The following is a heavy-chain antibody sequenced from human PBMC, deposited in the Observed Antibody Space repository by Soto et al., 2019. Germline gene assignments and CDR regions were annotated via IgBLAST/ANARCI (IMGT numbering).Heavy chain of an antibody. CDR1: AYTFTNYG. J-gene: IGHJ5*01. CDR3: ARSGSSWNVIEVGS. Sequence: APVKVSCKASAYTFTNYGISWVRQAPGQGLEWMGWISAYNGNINYAQKFRGRVTMTTDTSTSSAYLEVRSLRSDDTAVYYCARSGSSWNVIEVGSWG. CDR2: ISAYNGNI. D-gene: IGHD6-13*01. V-gene: IGHV1-18*01.